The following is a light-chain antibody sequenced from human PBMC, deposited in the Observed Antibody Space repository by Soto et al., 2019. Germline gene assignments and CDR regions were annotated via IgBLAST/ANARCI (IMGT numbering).Light chain of an antibody. V-gene: IGLV2-14*01. CDR3: SSYTSSSTYV. CDR2: DVT. Sequence: QSVLTQPASVSGSPGQSITISCTGTSSDVGGYNFVSWYQQHPGKAPNLMIYDVTNRPSGVSIRFSGSKSGNTASLTISGLQAEDEAHYYCSSYTSSSTYVFGTGTKVTVL. J-gene: IGLJ1*01. CDR1: SSDVGGYNF.